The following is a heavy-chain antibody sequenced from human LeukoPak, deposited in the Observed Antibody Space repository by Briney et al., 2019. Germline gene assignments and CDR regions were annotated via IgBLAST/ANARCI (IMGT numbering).Heavy chain of an antibody. Sequence: ASVKVSCKASGYTFTSYDINWVRQATGQELEWMGWMNTNSGNTGYAQKFQGRVTMNRNTSISTAYMELSSLRSEDTAVYYYARGRGNAYGSGSPYYYYYMDVWGKGTTVTVSS. D-gene: IGHD3-10*01. J-gene: IGHJ6*03. CDR1: GYTFTSYD. CDR3: ARGRGNAYGSGSPYYYYYMDV. CDR2: MNTNSGNT. V-gene: IGHV1-8*01.